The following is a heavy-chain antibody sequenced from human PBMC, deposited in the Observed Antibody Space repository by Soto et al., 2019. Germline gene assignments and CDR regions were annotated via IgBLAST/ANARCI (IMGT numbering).Heavy chain of an antibody. CDR3: ARSYSSYNWFDP. D-gene: IGHD6-6*01. CDR1: GGSIISYY. V-gene: IGHV4-59*01. CDR2: IYYSGST. Sequence: PAETLSLTCTVSGGSIISYYCSFIRQPPGKGLEWIVYIYYSGSTNYNPSLKSRVTISVDTSKNQFSLKLSSVTAADTAVYYCARSYSSYNWFDPWGQGTLVTVSS. J-gene: IGHJ5*02.